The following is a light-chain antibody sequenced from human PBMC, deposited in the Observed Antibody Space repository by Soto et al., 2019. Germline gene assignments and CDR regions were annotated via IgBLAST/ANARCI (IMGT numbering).Light chain of an antibody. Sequence: DIVMTQSPLSLPVTPGEPASISCRSSQSLLHSSGYNHLDWYLQKPGQSPQLLIHLGSNRASGVPDRFSGSGSGTDFTQKISRVEAEDVGLYYCMQALQPPVTFCGGTKGESK. V-gene: IGKV2-28*01. CDR1: QSLLHSSGYNH. CDR3: MQALQPPVT. CDR2: LGS. J-gene: IGKJ4*01.